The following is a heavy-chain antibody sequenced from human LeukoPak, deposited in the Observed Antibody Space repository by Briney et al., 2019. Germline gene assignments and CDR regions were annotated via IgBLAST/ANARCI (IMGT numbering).Heavy chain of an antibody. CDR3: AITGSGYSYGYPETDY. D-gene: IGHD5-18*01. CDR1: GFTFSSYA. J-gene: IGHJ4*02. V-gene: IGHV3-23*01. Sequence: GGSLRLSCAASGFTFSSYAMSWVRQAPGKGLEWVSAISGSGGSTYYADSVKGRFTISRDNSKNTLYLQMNSLRAEDTAVYYCAITGSGYSYGYPETDYWGQGTLVTVSS. CDR2: ISGSGGST.